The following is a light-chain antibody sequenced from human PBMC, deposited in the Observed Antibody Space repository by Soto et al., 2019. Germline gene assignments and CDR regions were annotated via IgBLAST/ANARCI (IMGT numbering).Light chain of an antibody. V-gene: IGKV3-15*01. CDR3: QQYHNWPPQYT. CDR2: GAS. Sequence: EIVMTQSPASLSVSPGDGATLSCRASQSVASNVAWYQQKPGQGPRLLIHGASTRAVGVPARVSGSGSGKDFTLTIDSLQSEDFAVYYCQQYHNWPPQYTFGQGTKLQIK. J-gene: IGKJ2*01. CDR1: QSVASN.